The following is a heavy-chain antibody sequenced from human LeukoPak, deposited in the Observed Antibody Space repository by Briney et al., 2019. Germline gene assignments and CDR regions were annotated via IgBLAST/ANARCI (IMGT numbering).Heavy chain of an antibody. CDR2: IYYSGST. Sequence: SETLSLTCTVSGGSISSGDYYWSWIRQPPGKGLEWIGYIYYSGSTYYNPSLKSRVTLSVDTSKNQFSLKLSSVTAADTAVYYCARVGLGYGYFDYWGQGTLVTVSS. CDR1: GGSISSGDYY. D-gene: IGHD5-18*01. CDR3: ARVGLGYGYFDY. J-gene: IGHJ4*02. V-gene: IGHV4-30-4*08.